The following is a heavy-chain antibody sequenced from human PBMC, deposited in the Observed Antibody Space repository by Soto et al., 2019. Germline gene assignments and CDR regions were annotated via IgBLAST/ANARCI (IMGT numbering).Heavy chain of an antibody. J-gene: IGHJ5*02. CDR3: ARDWYYYDSSGSTRVGWFDP. CDR2: IYYSGST. CDR1: GGSISSYY. V-gene: IGHV4-59*01. D-gene: IGHD3-22*01. Sequence: PSETLSLTCTVSGGSISSYYWSWIRQPPGKGLEWIGYIYYSGSTNYNPSLKSRVTISVDTSKNQFSLKLSSVTAADTAVYYCARDWYYYDSSGSTRVGWFDPRGQGTLVTVSS.